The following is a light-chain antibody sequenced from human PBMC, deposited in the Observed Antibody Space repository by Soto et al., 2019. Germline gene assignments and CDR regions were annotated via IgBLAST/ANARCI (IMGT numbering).Light chain of an antibody. J-gene: IGLJ1*01. V-gene: IGLV2-14*01. CDR1: SSDVGGYNY. CDR2: EVS. Sequence: QSALTQPASVSGSPGQSITISCTGTSSDVGGYNYVSWYQQHPAKAPQLMIYEVSNRPSGLSNRFSGSKSANTASLTISGLQAEDEADYYCSSYTSSSTYVFGTGTKLTVL. CDR3: SSYTSSSTYV.